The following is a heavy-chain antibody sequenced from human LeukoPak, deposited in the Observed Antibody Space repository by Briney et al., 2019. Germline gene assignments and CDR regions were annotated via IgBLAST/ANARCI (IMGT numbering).Heavy chain of an antibody. CDR1: GGSVSSGGYY. D-gene: IGHD2-15*01. CDR2: IYYSGST. V-gene: IGHV4-31*03. Sequence: SQTLSLTCTVSGGSVSSGGYYWTWIRQHPGKGLEWIGYIYYSGSTYYNSSLKSRVTISVDTSKNQFSLRLSSVTAADTAVYYCALGYCGGGSCYAREYFQHWGQGTLVTVSS. CDR3: ALGYCGGGSCYAREYFQH. J-gene: IGHJ1*01.